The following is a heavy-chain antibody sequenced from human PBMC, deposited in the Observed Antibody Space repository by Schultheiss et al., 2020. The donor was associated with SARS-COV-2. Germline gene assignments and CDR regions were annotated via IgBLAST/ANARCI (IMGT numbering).Heavy chain of an antibody. CDR1: AGSVSTHY. CDR3: ARDAGIAAAGTLYYYYYYGMDV. D-gene: IGHD6-13*01. V-gene: IGHV4-59*02. Sequence: SETLSLTCSVSAGSVSTHYWSWIRQPPGKGLEWIGHIYYTGNTNQNPSLKSRVTISLDTSKNQFSLNVSSVTAADTAVYYCARDAGIAAAGTLYYYYYYGMDVWGQGTTVTVSS. J-gene: IGHJ6*02. CDR2: IYYTGNT.